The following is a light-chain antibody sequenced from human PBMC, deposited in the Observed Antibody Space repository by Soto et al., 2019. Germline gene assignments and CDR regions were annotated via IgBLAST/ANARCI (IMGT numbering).Light chain of an antibody. J-gene: IGKJ1*01. V-gene: IGKV1-17*01. Sequence: IQMTQSPSSLSASVGDRVTITSRAIQGIRNDLGWYQQKTGKAPKLLVYDASTLQSGVASRFSGSGSGTEFTLIISGLQPDDSATYYCQQYTNTNNPWMFGQGTKVDI. CDR1: QGIRND. CDR2: DAS. CDR3: QQYTNTNNPWM.